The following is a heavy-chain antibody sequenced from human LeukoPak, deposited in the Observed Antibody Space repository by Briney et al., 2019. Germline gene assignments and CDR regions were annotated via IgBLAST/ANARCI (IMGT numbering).Heavy chain of an antibody. CDR1: GFTFSSYG. J-gene: IGHJ4*02. V-gene: IGHV3-33*01. CDR2: IWYDGSNI. Sequence: GGSLRLSCAASGFTFSSYGMHWVRQAPGEGLEWVAVIWYDGSNIDYADSVKGRFTISRDNSKNTLYLQMNSLRAEDTAVYYCARARNNYDSSGYSALDYWGQGTLATVSS. CDR3: ARARNNYDSSGYSALDY. D-gene: IGHD3-22*01.